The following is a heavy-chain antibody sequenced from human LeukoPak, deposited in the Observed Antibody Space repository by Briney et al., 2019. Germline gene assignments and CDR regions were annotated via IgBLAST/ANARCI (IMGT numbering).Heavy chain of an antibody. Sequence: ASVKVSCKVSGYTLTELSMHWVRQAPGKGLEWMGGFDPEDGETIYAQKFQGRVTMTEDTSTDTAYMELSSLRSEDTAVYYCATTEQHGSWFDPWGQGTLVTVSS. V-gene: IGHV1-24*01. J-gene: IGHJ5*02. CDR3: ATTEQHGSWFDP. CDR2: FDPEDGET. D-gene: IGHD6-13*01. CDR1: GYTLTELS.